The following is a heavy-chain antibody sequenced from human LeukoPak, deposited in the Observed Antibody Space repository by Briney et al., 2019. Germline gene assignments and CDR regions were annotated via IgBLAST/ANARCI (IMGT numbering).Heavy chain of an antibody. CDR2: INSNTGGT. V-gene: IGHV1-2*02. CDR1: GYTFTGPC. J-gene: IGHJ4*02. CDR3: ARADPVGY. Sequence: ASVKVSCKASGYTFTGPCMHWVRQAPGQGLEWMGWINSNTGGTKFAQKFQGRVTMTRDTSISTAYMELSRLRSDDTAVYYCARADPVGYWGQGTQVTVSS.